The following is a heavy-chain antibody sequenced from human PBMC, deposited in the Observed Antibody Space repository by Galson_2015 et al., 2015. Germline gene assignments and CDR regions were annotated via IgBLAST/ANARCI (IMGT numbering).Heavy chain of an antibody. J-gene: IGHJ4*02. CDR2: IYPGDSDT. D-gene: IGHD6-19*01. Sequence: QSGAEVKKPGESLKISCKGSGYSFTSYWIGWVRQMPGKGLEWMGTIYPGDSDTRYSPSFQGQVTISADKSISTAYLQWSSLKASDTAMYYCARRGKYSSGWFPLDYWGQGTLVTVSS. CDR3: ARRGKYSSGWFPLDY. V-gene: IGHV5-51*01. CDR1: GYSFTSYW.